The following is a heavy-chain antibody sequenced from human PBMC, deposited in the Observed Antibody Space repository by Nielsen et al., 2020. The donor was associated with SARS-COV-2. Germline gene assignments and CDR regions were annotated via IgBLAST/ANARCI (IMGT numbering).Heavy chain of an antibody. D-gene: IGHD3-10*01. CDR2: VSASGGST. Sequence: GSSLKISCAASGFTFNIYAMGWGRRAPGRGLQWVTGVSASGGSTYYTDSVEGLFSTSRDNSKNTLFLQMHSLRVEDTALYYCAKDGVVRGDALDLWGQGTMVTVSS. J-gene: IGHJ3*01. CDR1: GFTFNIYA. V-gene: IGHV3-23*01. CDR3: AKDGVVRGDALDL.